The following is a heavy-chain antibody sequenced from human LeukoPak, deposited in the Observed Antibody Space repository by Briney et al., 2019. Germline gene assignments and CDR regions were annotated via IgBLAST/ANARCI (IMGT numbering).Heavy chain of an antibody. CDR1: GGSISSGGYY. CDR2: IYYSGST. CDR3: GGDLRVGMAPSGFDY. Sequence: PSQTLSLTCTVSGGSISSGGYYWSWIRQHPGKGLEWIGYIYYSGSTYYNPSLKSRVTISVDTSKNQFSLKFSSVTAADTAVYYCGGDLRVGMAPSGFDYWGQGTLVTVSS. D-gene: IGHD5-24*01. V-gene: IGHV4-31*03. J-gene: IGHJ4*02.